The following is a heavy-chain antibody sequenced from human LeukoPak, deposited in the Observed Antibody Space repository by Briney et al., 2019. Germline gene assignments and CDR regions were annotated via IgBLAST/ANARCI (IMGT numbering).Heavy chain of an antibody. J-gene: IGHJ5*02. D-gene: IGHD1-26*01. CDR3: AGRSDVEGWFDP. Sequence: SGTLSLTCTVSGGSISSYYWSWIRQPPGKGLEWIGYIYYSGSTNYNPSLKSRVTISVDTSKNQFSLKLSSVTAADTAVYYCAGRSDVEGWFDPWGQGTLVTVSS. V-gene: IGHV4-59*08. CDR1: GGSISSYY. CDR2: IYYSGST.